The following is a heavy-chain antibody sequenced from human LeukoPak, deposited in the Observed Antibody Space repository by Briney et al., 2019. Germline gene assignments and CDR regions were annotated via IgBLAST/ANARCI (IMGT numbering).Heavy chain of an antibody. Sequence: GGSLRLSCAASGFTFSSYAMNWVRQAPGKGLEWVSEISGSGGTTYYADSLKGRFTISRDYSNNTLYLHMNSLRAEDTAVYYCTKGRSMIRGASDSWGQGTLVTVSS. D-gene: IGHD3-10*01. V-gene: IGHV3-23*01. CDR3: TKGRSMIRGASDS. CDR2: ISGSGGTT. J-gene: IGHJ4*02. CDR1: GFTFSSYA.